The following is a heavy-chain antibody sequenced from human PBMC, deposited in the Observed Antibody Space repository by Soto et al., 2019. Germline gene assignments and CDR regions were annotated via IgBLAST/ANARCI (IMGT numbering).Heavy chain of an antibody. J-gene: IGHJ6*02. CDR3: ARADFVVVVAYFYYGMDV. Sequence: QVQLVQSGAEVKKPGSSVKVSCKASGCTFSSYAISWVRQAPGQGLEWMGGIIPIFGTANYAQKFQGRVTITADESTSTAYMELSSLRSEDTAVYYCARADFVVVVAYFYYGMDVWGQGTTVTVSS. V-gene: IGHV1-69*01. CDR2: IIPIFGTA. CDR1: GCTFSSYA. D-gene: IGHD2-15*01.